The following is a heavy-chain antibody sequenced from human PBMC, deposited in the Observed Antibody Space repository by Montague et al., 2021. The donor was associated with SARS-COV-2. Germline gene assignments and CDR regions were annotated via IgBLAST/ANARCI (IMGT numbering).Heavy chain of an antibody. J-gene: IGHJ4*02. Sequence: SETLSLTCAVSGGSFSGFYWSWVRQSPGEGLEWIGEINQSGSINYNPSLKSRVTILVDTSKNQFSLKLTSVTAADTAVYYCARHWKRITIFGVVTDAFDYWGQGTLVTVSS. V-gene: IGHV4-34*01. D-gene: IGHD3-3*01. CDR1: GGSFSGFY. CDR3: ARHWKRITIFGVVTDAFDY. CDR2: INQSGSI.